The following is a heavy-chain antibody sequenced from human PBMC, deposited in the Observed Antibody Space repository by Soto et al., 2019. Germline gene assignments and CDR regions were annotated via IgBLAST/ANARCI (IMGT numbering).Heavy chain of an antibody. CDR1: GFSLSSPAVG. Sequence: QITLKESGPTLVKPTQTLTLTCTFSGFSLSSPAVGVNWIRQPPGKALEWLALIYWDDDKQYSPSLKNRLTITKDTSKNKFVLTMTNMDPVDTATYYCAHGSGWLSDHWGQGTLVTVSS. CDR2: IYWDDDK. V-gene: IGHV2-5*02. CDR3: AHGSGWLSDH. J-gene: IGHJ4*02. D-gene: IGHD6-19*01.